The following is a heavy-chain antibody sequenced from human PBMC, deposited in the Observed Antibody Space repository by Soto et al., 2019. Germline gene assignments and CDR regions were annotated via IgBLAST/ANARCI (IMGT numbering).Heavy chain of an antibody. CDR3: ARDLQSGNYYGMDV. V-gene: IGHV1-69*06. CDR2: IIPIFGTA. D-gene: IGHD4-4*01. Sequence: SVKVSCKAAAGTFSSYAIILVRQAPGQGLEWMGGIIPIFGTANYAQKFQGRLTITADKSTSTAYMELSSLRSEDTAVYYCARDLQSGNYYGMDVWGQGTTVTVSS. J-gene: IGHJ6*02. CDR1: AGTFSSYA.